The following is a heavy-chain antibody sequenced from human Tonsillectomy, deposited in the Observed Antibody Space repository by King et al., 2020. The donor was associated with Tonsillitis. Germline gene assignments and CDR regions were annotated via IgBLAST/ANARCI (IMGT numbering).Heavy chain of an antibody. Sequence: VQLVESGGGVVQPGRSLRLSCAASGFTFSTYGMHWVRQAPGKGLEWVAVIWYDGRNKYYADSVKGRFTISRDNSKNTVYLQMNSLRAEVTALYYCARGFKYCRGGSCSPGEGHYYGMDVWGQGTTVTVSS. D-gene: IGHD2-15*01. J-gene: IGHJ6*02. V-gene: IGHV3-33*01. CDR2: IWYDGRNK. CDR3: ARGFKYCRGGSCSPGEGHYYGMDV. CDR1: GFTFSTYG.